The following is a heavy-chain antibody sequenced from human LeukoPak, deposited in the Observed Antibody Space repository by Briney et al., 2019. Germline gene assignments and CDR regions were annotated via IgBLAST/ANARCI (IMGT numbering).Heavy chain of an antibody. J-gene: IGHJ6*02. V-gene: IGHV1-69*13. CDR3: AGLATRTTVYYYYGMDV. CDR2: IIPIFGTA. D-gene: IGHD6-6*01. CDR1: GGTFSSYA. Sequence: SVTVSCTASGGTFSSYAISCVRQAPGQGLEWMGGIIPIFGTANYAQKFQGRVTITADESTSTAYMELSSLRSEDTAVYYCAGLATRTTVYYYYGMDVWGQGTTVTASS.